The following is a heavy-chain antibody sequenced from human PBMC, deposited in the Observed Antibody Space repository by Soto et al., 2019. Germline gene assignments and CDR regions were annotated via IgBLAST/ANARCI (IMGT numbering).Heavy chain of an antibody. J-gene: IGHJ6*02. D-gene: IGHD6-13*01. CDR3: ARDRGSSWYTHGMDV. CDR2: IWYDGSNK. CDR1: GFTFSSYG. V-gene: IGHV3-33*01. Sequence: GGSLRLSCAASGFTFSSYGMHWVRQAPGKGLEWVAVIWYDGSNKYYADSVKGRFTISRDNSKNTLYLQMNSLRAEDTAVYYCARDRGSSWYTHGMDVWGQGTTVTVSS.